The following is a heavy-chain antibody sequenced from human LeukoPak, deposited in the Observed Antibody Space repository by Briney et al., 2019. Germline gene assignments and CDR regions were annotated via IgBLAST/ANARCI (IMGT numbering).Heavy chain of an antibody. CDR3: ARDRTTLIDY. V-gene: IGHV3-48*02. Sequence: GGSLRLSCSASGFTFSSCSMDWVRQAPGEGLEWLSYITSSSGTIYYADSVKGRFTVSRDNAKNSLYLQMNSLRDEDTAVYYCARDRTTLIDYWGQGIQVTVSS. CDR1: GFTFSSCS. CDR2: ITSSSGTI. D-gene: IGHD1-14*01. J-gene: IGHJ4*01.